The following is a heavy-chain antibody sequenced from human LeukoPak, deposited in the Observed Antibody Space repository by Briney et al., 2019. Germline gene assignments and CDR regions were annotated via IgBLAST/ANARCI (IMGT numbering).Heavy chain of an antibody. CDR2: IYTSGST. CDR3: ACQALSGYDFWSGYYPHAFDI. CDR1: GGSISSGSYY. D-gene: IGHD3-3*01. J-gene: IGHJ3*02. V-gene: IGHV4-61*02. Sequence: SQTLSLTCTVSGGSISSGSYYWSWIRQPAGKGLEWIGRIYTSGSTNYNPSLKSRVTISVDTSKNQFSLKLSSVTAADTAVYYCACQALSGYDFWSGYYPHAFDIWGQGTMVTVSS.